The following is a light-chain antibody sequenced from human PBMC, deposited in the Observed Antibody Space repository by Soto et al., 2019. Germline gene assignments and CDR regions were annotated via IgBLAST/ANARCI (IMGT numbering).Light chain of an antibody. CDR1: QSVRSNS. CDR2: GAS. CDR3: QQYGTSPLT. Sequence: EIVLTQSPRTLSLSPGESATLSCTASQSVRSNSLAWYQQKPGQAPRLLMFGASGRATGTPPRFSGRGSGTDFTLTISRLEPEAFAVYYCQQYGTSPLTFGGGTKVDI. J-gene: IGKJ4*01. V-gene: IGKV3-20*01.